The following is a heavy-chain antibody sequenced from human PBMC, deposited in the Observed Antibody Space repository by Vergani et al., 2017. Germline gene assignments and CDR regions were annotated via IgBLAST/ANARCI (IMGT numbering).Heavy chain of an antibody. V-gene: IGHV4-31*03. CDR1: GDSISSGVYY. CDR2: IYSTGST. J-gene: IGHJ4*02. CDR3: SRMGGYDEGYAFRIGYFDS. D-gene: IGHD3-16*01. Sequence: QVQLQESGPGLVKPSQTLSLTCRVSGDSISSGVYYWNWLRQHPGKGLEWIGHIYSTGSTHHHPSLRRRINMSVDTSKNQFSLKLNSVTAADTAMYYCSRMGGYDEGYAFRIGYFDSWGPGILVTVSS.